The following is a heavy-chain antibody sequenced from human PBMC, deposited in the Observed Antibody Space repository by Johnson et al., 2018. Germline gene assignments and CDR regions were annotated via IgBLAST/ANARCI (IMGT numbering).Heavy chain of an antibody. CDR2: IWPGDSDT. CDR3: AKQRERGTSYMDV. J-gene: IGHJ6*04. V-gene: IGHV5-51*01. Sequence: QLVQSGAEVKKPGESLKISCEASGYSFTNTCIGWVRQMPGEGLEWMGIIWPGDSDTKYSPSFQGQVTISADRSISTVYLQWSSLKASDTAIYYCAKQRERGTSYMDVGGKGTTVTVSS. D-gene: IGHD3-16*01. CDR1: GYSFTNTC.